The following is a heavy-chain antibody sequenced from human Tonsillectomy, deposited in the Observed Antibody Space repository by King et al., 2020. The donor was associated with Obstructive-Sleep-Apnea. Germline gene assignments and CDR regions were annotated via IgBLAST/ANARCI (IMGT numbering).Heavy chain of an antibody. J-gene: IGHJ6*02. D-gene: IGHD7-27*01. Sequence: VQLQESGPGLVKPSETLSLTCTVSGGSISSYYWSWIRQPAGKGLEWIGRIYTSGSTNYNPSLKSRVTMSVDTSKNQFSLKLSSVTAADTAVYYCASDFTNWGFGDYYGMDVWGQGTTVTVSS. V-gene: IGHV4-4*07. CDR3: ASDFTNWGFGDYYGMDV. CDR1: GGSISSYY. CDR2: IYTSGST.